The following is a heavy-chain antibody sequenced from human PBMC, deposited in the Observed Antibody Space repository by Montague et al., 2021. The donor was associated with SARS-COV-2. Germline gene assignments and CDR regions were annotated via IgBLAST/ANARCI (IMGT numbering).Heavy chain of an antibody. Sequence: SEILSLTCAVYGGSFSGYYWSWIRQPPGKGLEWIGEINHSGSTNYNPSLKSRVTISVDTSKNQFSLKPSSVTAADTAVYYCTREGYQVLWSDYYYYGMDVWGQGTTVTVSS. J-gene: IGHJ6*02. D-gene: IGHD2-2*01. CDR2: INHSGST. V-gene: IGHV4-34*01. CDR1: GGSFSGYY. CDR3: TREGYQVLWSDYYYYGMDV.